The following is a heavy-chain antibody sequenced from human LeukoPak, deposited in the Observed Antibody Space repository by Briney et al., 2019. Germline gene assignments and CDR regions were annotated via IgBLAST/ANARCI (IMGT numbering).Heavy chain of an antibody. CDR1: GYTLTELP. V-gene: IGHV1-24*01. CDR3: ATGTSGSYYVGIVRPIDY. Sequence: ASVKVSCKVSGYTLTELPIHWVRQAPGKGLEWMGGFDPDDGETVYAQMFQGRVTMAEDTSSDTASMELSSLRSEDTAVYYCATGTSGSYYVGIVRPIDYWGQGTLVTVSS. J-gene: IGHJ4*02. CDR2: FDPDDGET. D-gene: IGHD1-26*01.